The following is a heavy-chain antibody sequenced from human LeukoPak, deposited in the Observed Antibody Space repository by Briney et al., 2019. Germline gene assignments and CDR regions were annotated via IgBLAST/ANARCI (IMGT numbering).Heavy chain of an antibody. J-gene: IGHJ6*03. CDR2: TSGSDGST. V-gene: IGHV3-23*01. CDR1: GFTFSSYA. Sequence: GGSLRLSCAASGFTFSSYAMSWVRQAPGKGLEWVSGTSGSDGSTNYADSVKGRFTISRENSKNTLYLQMNSLRAEDTAVYYCAKSGGNYYYYMDVWGKGTTVTVSS. CDR3: AKSGGNYYYYMDV. D-gene: IGHD2-15*01.